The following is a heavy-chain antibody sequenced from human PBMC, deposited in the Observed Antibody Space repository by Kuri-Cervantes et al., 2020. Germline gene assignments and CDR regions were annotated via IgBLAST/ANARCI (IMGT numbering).Heavy chain of an antibody. Sequence: GSLRLSCAVSGYSISSGYYWGWIRQPPGKGLEWIGSIYHSGSAYYNPSLKSRVTISVDTSKNQFSLKLSSVTAADTAVYYCAREGGDWFDPWGQGTLVTVSS. CDR3: AREGGDWFDP. D-gene: IGHD3-16*01. CDR1: GYSISSGYY. V-gene: IGHV4-38-2*02. J-gene: IGHJ5*02. CDR2: IYHSGSA.